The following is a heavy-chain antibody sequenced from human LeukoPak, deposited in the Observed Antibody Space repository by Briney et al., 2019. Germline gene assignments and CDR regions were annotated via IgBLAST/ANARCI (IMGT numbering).Heavy chain of an antibody. CDR1: GFTFSSYA. Sequence: GSLRLSCAASGFTFSSYAMHWVRQAPGKGLEWVAVISYDGSNKYYADSVKGRFTISRDNSRNTLYLQMNNLRAEDTAVYYCAREGSSGRDYWGQGTLVTVSS. CDR2: ISYDGSNK. J-gene: IGHJ4*02. CDR3: AREGSSGRDY. D-gene: IGHD6-19*01. V-gene: IGHV3-30-3*01.